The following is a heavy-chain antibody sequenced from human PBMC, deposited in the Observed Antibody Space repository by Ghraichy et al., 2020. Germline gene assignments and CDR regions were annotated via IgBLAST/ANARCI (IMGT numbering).Heavy chain of an antibody. Sequence: GGSLRLSCAASGFTFSDYYMSWIRQAPGKGLEWVSYISSSGSTIYYADSVKGRFTISRDNAKNSLYLQMNSLRAEDTAVYYCARDTSVNRYYYYGMDVWGQGTTVTVSS. V-gene: IGHV3-11*01. J-gene: IGHJ6*02. CDR1: GFTFSDYY. D-gene: IGHD4-11*01. CDR3: ARDTSVNRYYYYGMDV. CDR2: ISSSGSTI.